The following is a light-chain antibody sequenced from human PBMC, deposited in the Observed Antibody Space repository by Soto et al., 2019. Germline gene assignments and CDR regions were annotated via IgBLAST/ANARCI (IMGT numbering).Light chain of an antibody. CDR2: VAS. CDR1: QSVSRN. Sequence: EIVMTQSPATLSVSPGERATLSCRASQSVSRNLAWYQQKPGQTPKLLIYVASTRATGIPARFSGSGSVTEFTLTISSLQSEDFAVYYCQQYNVWPLTFGGGTQVEFK. V-gene: IGKV3-15*01. J-gene: IGKJ4*01. CDR3: QQYNVWPLT.